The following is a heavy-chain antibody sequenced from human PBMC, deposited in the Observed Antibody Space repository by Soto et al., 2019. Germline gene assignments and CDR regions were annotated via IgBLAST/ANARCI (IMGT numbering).Heavy chain of an antibody. CDR3: ARVPSP. CDR2: IYHSGSP. CDR1: GGSISSGGYS. Sequence: QLQLQESCSGLVKPSQTLSLTCAVSGGSISSGGYSWSWIRQPPGKGLEWIGYIYHSGSPYYNPSLKSRVTISVDRSKNQFSLKLSSVTAADTAVYYCARVPSPWGQGTLVTVSS. V-gene: IGHV4-30-2*01. J-gene: IGHJ5*02.